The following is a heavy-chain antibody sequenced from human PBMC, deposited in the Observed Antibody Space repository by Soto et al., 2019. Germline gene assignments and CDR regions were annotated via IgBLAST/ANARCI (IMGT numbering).Heavy chain of an antibody. D-gene: IGHD4-17*01. Sequence: KESGPTLVKPTQTLTLTCTFSGFSLRTSGVGVGWIRQPPGKALEWLALIYWDDGKRYSPSLKSRLTITKDTSKNQVVLRMTNMDPVDIATYYCAHLTTGGFYFDYWGQGTLVTVSS. J-gene: IGHJ4*02. CDR1: GFSLRTSGVG. V-gene: IGHV2-5*02. CDR3: AHLTTGGFYFDY. CDR2: IYWDDGK.